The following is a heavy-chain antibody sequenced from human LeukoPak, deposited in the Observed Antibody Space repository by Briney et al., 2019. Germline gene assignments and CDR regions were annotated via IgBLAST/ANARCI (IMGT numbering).Heavy chain of an antibody. CDR2: IYYGGNT. V-gene: IGHV4-59*04. Sequence: SETLSLTCTVSGGSISSYYWSWIRQPPGKGLEWIGTIYYGGNTYYNPSLKSRVTISVDTSKNQFSLKLSSVTAADTAVYSCARHDSSGPYNAFDIWGQGTMVTVSS. CDR1: GGSISSYY. D-gene: IGHD3-22*01. CDR3: ARHDSSGPYNAFDI. J-gene: IGHJ3*02.